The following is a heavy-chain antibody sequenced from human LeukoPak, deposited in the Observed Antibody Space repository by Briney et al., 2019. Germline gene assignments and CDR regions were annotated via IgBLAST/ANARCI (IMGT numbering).Heavy chain of an antibody. Sequence: PGGTLRLSCAASGFTFSSYGMNWVRQAPGKGLEWVSGMSGSGSSTYYADSVKGRFTISRDSSKNTLYLQMNSLRAEDTAVYYCAREEMAASSGIRSDVWGKGATVTVSS. CDR2: MSGSGSST. D-gene: IGHD6-13*01. CDR3: AREEMAASSGIRSDV. V-gene: IGHV3-23*01. CDR1: GFTFSSYG. J-gene: IGHJ6*04.